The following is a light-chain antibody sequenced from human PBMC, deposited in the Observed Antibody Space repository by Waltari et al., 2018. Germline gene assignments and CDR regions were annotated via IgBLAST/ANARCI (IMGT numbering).Light chain of an antibody. CDR2: WAS. CDR3: QQYSGSPLT. V-gene: IGKV4-1*01. Sequence: DIVLTQSPDSLAVSLGERATINCKSSQSLLDTSNHKNYLAWYRQKPGQPPQLLFYWASTRNSGVPGRLSGGGSGSDFTLTISGLQADDVAVYYCQQYSGSPLTFGGGTKVEIE. CDR1: QSLLDTSNHKNY. J-gene: IGKJ4*01.